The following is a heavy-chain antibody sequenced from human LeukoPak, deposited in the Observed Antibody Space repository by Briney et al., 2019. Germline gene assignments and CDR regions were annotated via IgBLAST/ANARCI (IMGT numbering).Heavy chain of an antibody. Sequence: SETLSLTCTVSGGSISSYYWSWIRQPPRKGLEWIGYIYNSGSTNYNPSLKSRVTISVATSKNQFSLKLSSVTAADTAVYYCARLIFLGVNPQRSGHDAFDIWGQGTMVTVSS. CDR2: IYNSGST. CDR3: ARLIFLGVNPQRSGHDAFDI. J-gene: IGHJ3*02. V-gene: IGHV4-59*08. D-gene: IGHD6-19*01. CDR1: GGSISSYY.